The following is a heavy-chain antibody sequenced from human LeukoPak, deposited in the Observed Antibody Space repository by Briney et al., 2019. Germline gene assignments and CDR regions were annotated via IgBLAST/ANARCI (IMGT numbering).Heavy chain of an antibody. CDR2: INHSGST. CDR3: XXXVSVAVNDAFDI. J-gene: IGHJ3*02. CDR1: GGSFSGYY. D-gene: IGHD6-19*01. Sequence: SETLSLTCAVYGGSFSGYYWSWIRQPPGKGLEWIGEINHSGSTNYNPSLKSRVTISVDTSKNQFSLKLSSVTAADTAVYYCXXXVSVAVNDAFDIWGQGTMVTVSS. V-gene: IGHV4-34*03.